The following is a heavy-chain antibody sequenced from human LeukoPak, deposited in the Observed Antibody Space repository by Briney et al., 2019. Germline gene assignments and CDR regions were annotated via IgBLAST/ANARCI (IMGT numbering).Heavy chain of an antibody. Sequence: GGSLRLSCAASGFTFSSYAMHWVRQAPGKGLEWVAVISYDGSNKYYADSVKGRFTISRDNSKNTLYLQMNSLRAEDTAVYCCASTMITAFDIWGQGTMVTVSS. CDR2: ISYDGSNK. V-gene: IGHV3-30-3*01. CDR1: GFTFSSYA. CDR3: ASTMITAFDI. D-gene: IGHD3-22*01. J-gene: IGHJ3*02.